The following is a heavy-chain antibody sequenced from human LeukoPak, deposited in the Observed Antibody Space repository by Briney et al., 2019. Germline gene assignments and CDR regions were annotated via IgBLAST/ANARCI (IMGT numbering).Heavy chain of an antibody. D-gene: IGHD1-20*01. J-gene: IGHJ3*02. CDR2: IYYSGST. V-gene: IGHV4-39*01. Sequence: SETLSLTCTVSGGSISSTSYYWGWIRQPPGKGLERIGSIYYSGSTYYNPSLKSRVTISVDTSKNQFSLKLSSVTAADTAVYYCARITRSSLGYAFDIWGQGTMVTVSS. CDR1: GGSISSTSYY. CDR3: ARITRSSLGYAFDI.